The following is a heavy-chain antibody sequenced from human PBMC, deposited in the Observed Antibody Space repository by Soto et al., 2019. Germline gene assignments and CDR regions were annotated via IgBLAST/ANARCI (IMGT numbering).Heavy chain of an antibody. Sequence: SETLSLTCTVSGGSISNYYWSWIRQPPGKGLEWIGYIYYSGITNYNPSLKSRVTISVDMSKNQFSLRLSSVTAADTAMYYCARRDTSTDFDYWGKETLVTVP. CDR1: GGSISNYY. D-gene: IGHD5-18*01. CDR3: ARRDTSTDFDY. CDR2: IYYSGIT. J-gene: IGHJ4*02. V-gene: IGHV4-59*08.